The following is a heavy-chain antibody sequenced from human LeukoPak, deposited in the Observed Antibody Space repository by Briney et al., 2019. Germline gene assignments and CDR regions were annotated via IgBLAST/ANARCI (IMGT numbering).Heavy chain of an antibody. J-gene: IGHJ4*02. Sequence: SETLSLTCTVSGDSIGSGNYYWAWVRQPPGKGLEWLGSIFYSGSTYYNPSLKSRVTISVDTSKNQFSLNLHSVTAADTATYYCARRGITYSSSFFAYWGQGTLVTVSS. D-gene: IGHD6-13*01. CDR3: ARRGITYSSSFFAY. V-gene: IGHV4-39*01. CDR1: GDSIGSGNYY. CDR2: IFYSGST.